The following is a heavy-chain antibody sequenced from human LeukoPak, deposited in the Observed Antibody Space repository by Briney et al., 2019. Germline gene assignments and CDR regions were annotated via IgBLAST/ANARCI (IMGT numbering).Heavy chain of an antibody. CDR3: ARGPHYYGSGSYN. V-gene: IGHV4-39*01. CDR2: IFYSGIT. J-gene: IGHJ4*02. D-gene: IGHD3-10*01. CDR1: GGSISSSSYY. Sequence: SETLSLTCAVSGGSISSSSYYWVWIRQPPGKGLEWIGNIFYSGITYYNPSLKSRVTMSVDTSKNQFSLRLSSVTAADTAVYYCARGPHYYGSGSYNWGQGTLVTVSS.